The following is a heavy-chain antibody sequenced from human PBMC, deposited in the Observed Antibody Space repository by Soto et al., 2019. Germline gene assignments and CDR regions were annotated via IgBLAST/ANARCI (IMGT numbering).Heavy chain of an antibody. CDR3: AQEYLERDYFNY. J-gene: IGHJ4*02. CDR2: ISGSGGST. CDR1: KFTFSSDA. V-gene: IGHV3-23*01. D-gene: IGHD1-1*01. Sequence: EVQLLESGGGLVQPGGSLRLSCAASKFTFSSDAMSWVPQAPGKGLEWVSAISGSGGSTLYADSVKGRFTTSSDNSKNTLYLQMNSLRAEDTAVYYCAQEYLERDYFNYWGQGTLVTVSS.